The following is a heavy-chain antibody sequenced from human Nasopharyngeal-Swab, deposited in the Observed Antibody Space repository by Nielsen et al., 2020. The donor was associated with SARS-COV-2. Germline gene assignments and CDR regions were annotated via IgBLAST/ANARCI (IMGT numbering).Heavy chain of an antibody. CDR3: ARGVRGGCHLLNFDY. J-gene: IGHJ4*02. V-gene: IGHV1-69*01. D-gene: IGHD1-26*01. Sequence: WVRQAPGKGLEWMGGIIPIFGTANYAQKFQGRVTITADESTSTAYMELSSLRSEDTAVYYCARGVRGGCHLLNFDYWGKGTLVTVSS. CDR2: IIPIFGTA.